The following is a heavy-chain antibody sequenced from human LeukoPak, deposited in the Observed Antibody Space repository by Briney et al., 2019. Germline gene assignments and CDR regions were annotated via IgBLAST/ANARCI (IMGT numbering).Heavy chain of an antibody. CDR3: AKDVATMIVVVNFDY. J-gene: IGHJ4*02. CDR1: GFTVSSNY. D-gene: IGHD3-22*01. V-gene: IGHV3-23*01. Sequence: GGSLRLSCAASGFTVSSNYMSWVRQAPGKGLEWVSAISGSGGSTYYADSVKGRFTISRDNSKNTLYLQMNSLRAEDTAVYYCAKDVATMIVVVNFDYWGQGTLVTVSS. CDR2: ISGSGGST.